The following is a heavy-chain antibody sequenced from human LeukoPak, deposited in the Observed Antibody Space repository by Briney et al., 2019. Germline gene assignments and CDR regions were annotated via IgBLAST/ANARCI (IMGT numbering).Heavy chain of an antibody. CDR2: IDSDGRST. V-gene: IGHV3-74*01. CDR1: GFTLSSYW. CDR3: ARDTAPSY. D-gene: IGHD5-18*01. Sequence: PGGSLRLSCAASGFTLSSYWMHWFRQAPGKGLVWVSGIDSDGRSTSYADSVKGRFTISRDPAKNTLFLQMNSLRAEDTAVYYCARDTAPSYWGQGTLVTVSS. J-gene: IGHJ4*02.